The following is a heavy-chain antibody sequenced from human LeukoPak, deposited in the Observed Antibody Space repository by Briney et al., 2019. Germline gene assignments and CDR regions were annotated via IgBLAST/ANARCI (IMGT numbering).Heavy chain of an antibody. D-gene: IGHD1-26*01. V-gene: IGHV3-30*18. Sequence: PGGSLRLSCAASGFTSSSYGMRWVRQAPGKGLEWVAVISYDGSNIYYVDSVKGRFTISRDNSKNTLYLQMNSLRVEDTAVYYCAKAMGATKWSLPFDYWGQGTLVTVSS. CDR3: AKAMGATKWSLPFDY. CDR1: GFTSSSYG. CDR2: ISYDGSNI. J-gene: IGHJ4*01.